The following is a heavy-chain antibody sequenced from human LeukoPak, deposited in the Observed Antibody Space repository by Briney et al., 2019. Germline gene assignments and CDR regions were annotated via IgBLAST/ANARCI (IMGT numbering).Heavy chain of an antibody. CDR3: ASSDTAYYDFWSGYYRYYYGMDV. Sequence: ASVKVSCKASGGTFSSYAISWVRQAPGQGLEWMGIINPSGGSTSYAQKFQGRVTMTRDTSTSTVYMELSSLRSEDTAVYYCASSDTAYYDFWSGYYRYYYGMDVWGQGTTVTVSS. CDR2: INPSGGST. CDR1: GGTFSSYA. V-gene: IGHV1-46*01. D-gene: IGHD3-3*01. J-gene: IGHJ6*02.